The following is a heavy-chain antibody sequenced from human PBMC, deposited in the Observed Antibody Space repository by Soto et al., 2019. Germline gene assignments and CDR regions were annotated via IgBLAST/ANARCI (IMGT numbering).Heavy chain of an antibody. J-gene: IGHJ4*02. CDR1: GGTFSTSA. CDR3: ARGLESGSGWHYFDY. Sequence: QVRLVQSGPEVRKPGFSVKVSCKASGGTFSTSAISWVRQAPGQGLEWMGGIVPIFGQEKYAPKFQGRVTITADESTNTCYMELGSRRSEDTAVYDVARGLESGSGWHYFDYWGQGTLVTVSS. V-gene: IGHV1-69*01. D-gene: IGHD6-19*01. CDR2: IVPIFGQE.